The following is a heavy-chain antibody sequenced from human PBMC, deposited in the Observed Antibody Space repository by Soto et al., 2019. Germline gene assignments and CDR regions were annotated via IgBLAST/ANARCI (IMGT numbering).Heavy chain of an antibody. CDR2: IYYSGST. CDR3: ARDGWGYCSGGSCYNWFDP. V-gene: IGHV4-59*01. J-gene: IGHJ5*02. CDR1: GGSISSYY. Sequence: SETLSLTCTVSGGSISSYYWSWIRQPPGKGLEWIGYIYYSGSTNYNPSLKSRVTISVDTSKNQFSLKLSSVTAADTAVYYCARDGWGYCSGGSCYNWFDPWGQGTLVTVSS. D-gene: IGHD2-15*01.